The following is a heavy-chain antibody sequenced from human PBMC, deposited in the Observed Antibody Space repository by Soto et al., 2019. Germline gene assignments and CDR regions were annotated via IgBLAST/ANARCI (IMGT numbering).Heavy chain of an antibody. CDR1: GYTFTIYW. J-gene: IGHJ4*02. D-gene: IGHD4-17*01. Sequence: PGESLKISCQVSGYTFTIYWICWVRQMPGKGLEWMGIIYPSDSDTRYSPSFQGQVTISADQSINTAYLQWDSLKASDTATYYCARPANTVADHFDLWGQGTPVTAPQ. CDR2: IYPSDSDT. V-gene: IGHV5-51*01. CDR3: ARPANTVADHFDL.